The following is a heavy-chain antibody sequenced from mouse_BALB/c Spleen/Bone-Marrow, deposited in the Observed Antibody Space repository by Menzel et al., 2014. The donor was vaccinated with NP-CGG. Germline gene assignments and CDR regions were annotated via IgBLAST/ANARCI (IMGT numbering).Heavy chain of an antibody. CDR3: ARDYDYDY. V-gene: IGHV5-6-3*01. J-gene: IGHJ2*01. CDR1: GFTFSSYG. D-gene: IGHD2-4*01. Sequence: EVKVVESGGGLAQPGGSLKLSCAASGFTFSSYGMSWVRQTPDKRLELVATINSNGGSTYYPDSVKGRFTISRDNAKNTLYLQMSSLKSEDTAMYYCARDYDYDYWGQGTTLTVSS. CDR2: INSNGGST.